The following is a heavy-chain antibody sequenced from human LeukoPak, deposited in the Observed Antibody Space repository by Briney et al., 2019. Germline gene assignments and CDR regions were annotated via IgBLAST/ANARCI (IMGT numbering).Heavy chain of an antibody. J-gene: IGHJ4*02. V-gene: IGHV3-23*01. CDR3: AILTRRDGNNPFDY. D-gene: IGHD5-24*01. Sequence: GGSLRLSCAASGFTFSSYAMSWIRQAPGKGLEWVSGISGSGGSTYYADSVKDRFTISRDNSKNTLSLQVNSLRAEDTAVYYCAILTRRDGNNPFDYWGQGTLVTVSS. CDR1: GFTFSSYA. CDR2: ISGSGGST.